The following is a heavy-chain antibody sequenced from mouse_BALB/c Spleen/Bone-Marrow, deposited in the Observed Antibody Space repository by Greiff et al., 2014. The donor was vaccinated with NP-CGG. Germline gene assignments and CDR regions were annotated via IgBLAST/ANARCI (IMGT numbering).Heavy chain of an antibody. D-gene: IGHD2-10*01. J-gene: IGHJ1*01. Sequence: EVQLVESGIVLARPGASVKMSCKASDYTFTSYRMHWLKQRPGQGLEWIGAICPGNSDTSYNQKFKGKAELTAVTSTSTAYMDLSSLTNEDSAVYYCTLAYFGQGDWFFDVWGAGTTVTVSS. CDR2: ICPGNSDT. V-gene: IGHV1-5*01. CDR3: TLAYFGQGDWFFDV. CDR1: DYTFTSYR.